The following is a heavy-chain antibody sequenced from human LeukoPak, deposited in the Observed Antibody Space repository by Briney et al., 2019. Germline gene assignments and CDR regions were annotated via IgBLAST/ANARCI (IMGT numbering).Heavy chain of an antibody. CDR1: GGTFSSYT. CDR3: ARGSSGSDYYYYGMDV. Sequence: SVKVSCKASGGTFSSYTISWVRQAPGQGLKWMGRIIPILGIANYAQKFQGRVTITADKSTSTAYMELSSLRSEDTAVYYCARGSSGSDYYYYGMDVWGQGTTVTVSS. J-gene: IGHJ6*02. CDR2: IIPILGIA. D-gene: IGHD3-22*01. V-gene: IGHV1-69*02.